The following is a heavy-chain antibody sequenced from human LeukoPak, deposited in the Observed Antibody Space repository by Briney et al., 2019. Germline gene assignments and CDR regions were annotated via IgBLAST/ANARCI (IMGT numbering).Heavy chain of an antibody. D-gene: IGHD6-25*01. CDR1: GGSISSGSYD. CDR2: IYTSGST. J-gene: IGHJ3*02. Sequence: PSXXLSLTCTVSGGSISSGSYDWSWIRQPAGKGLEWIGRIYTSGSTNYNPSLESRITISVDTSKNQFSLKLSSVTAADTAVYYCARAPQRSLDAFDIWGQGTMVTVSS. V-gene: IGHV4-61*02. CDR3: ARAPQRSLDAFDI.